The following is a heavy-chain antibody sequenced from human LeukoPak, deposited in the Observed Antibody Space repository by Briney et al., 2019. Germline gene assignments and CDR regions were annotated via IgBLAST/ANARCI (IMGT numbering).Heavy chain of an antibody. J-gene: IGHJ4*02. Sequence: GGSLRLSCAASGFTFSNYAMSWVRQAPGKGLEWVSAISGSGGSTYYADSVKGRFTISRDNSKNTLYLQMNSLRAEDTAVYYCAKRYSGGSGLYNFDYWGQGSLVTVSS. V-gene: IGHV3-23*01. CDR3: AKRYSGGSGLYNFDY. CDR2: ISGSGGST. D-gene: IGHD1-26*01. CDR1: GFTFSNYA.